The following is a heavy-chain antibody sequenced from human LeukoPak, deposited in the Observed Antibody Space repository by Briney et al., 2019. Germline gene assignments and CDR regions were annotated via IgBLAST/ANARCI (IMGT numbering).Heavy chain of an antibody. Sequence: GGSLRLSCAASGFTFDDYAMHWVRQVPGKGLEWLSLIRWNGDDTFYADSVKGRFTISRDNSKNSLYLQMNSLRPEDTALYYCAKDARVQGIIKYFFDYWGQGTLVTVSS. D-gene: IGHD3-10*01. CDR3: AKDARVQGIIKYFFDY. CDR2: IRWNGDDT. CDR1: GFTFDDYA. J-gene: IGHJ4*02. V-gene: IGHV3-43D*03.